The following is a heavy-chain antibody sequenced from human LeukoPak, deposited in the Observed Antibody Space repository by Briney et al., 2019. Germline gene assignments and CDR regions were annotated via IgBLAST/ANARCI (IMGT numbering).Heavy chain of an antibody. Sequence: SETLSLTCTVSGYSISSGYYWGWIRQPPGKGLEWIGSIYHSGSTYYNPSLKSRVTISVDTSKNQFSLKLSSVTAADTAVYYCARVNRAATPSCFDYWGQGTLVTVSS. D-gene: IGHD2-2*02. CDR1: GYSISSGYY. CDR2: IYHSGST. V-gene: IGHV4-38-2*02. CDR3: ARVNRAATPSCFDY. J-gene: IGHJ4*02.